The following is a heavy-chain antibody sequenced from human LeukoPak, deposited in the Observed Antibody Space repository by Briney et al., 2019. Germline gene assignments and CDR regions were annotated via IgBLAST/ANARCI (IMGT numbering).Heavy chain of an antibody. CDR3: ASGLLHFDI. CDR2: IIPILGIA. D-gene: IGHD3-22*01. V-gene: IGHV1-69*02. J-gene: IGHJ3*02. CDR1: GYTFTGYY. Sequence: SVKVSCKASGYTFTGYYMHWVRQAPGQGLEWMGRIIPILGIANYAQKFQGRVTITADKSTSTAYMELSSLRSEDTAVYYCASGLLHFDIWGQGTMVTVSS.